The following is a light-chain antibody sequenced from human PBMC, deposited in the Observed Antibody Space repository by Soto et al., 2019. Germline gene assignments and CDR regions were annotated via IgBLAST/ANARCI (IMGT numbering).Light chain of an antibody. Sequence: EIVMTQSPGTLSLSPGETATLSCRASQTIGRNYLAWYQQKPGQAPRLLIYYISTRAADIPARFSGSGSGTDFTLTISSLQSEDSGVYYCQQHSQLPITFVQGTRLEI. V-gene: IGKV3-15*01. CDR2: YIS. J-gene: IGKJ5*01. CDR3: QQHSQLPIT. CDR1: QTIGRN.